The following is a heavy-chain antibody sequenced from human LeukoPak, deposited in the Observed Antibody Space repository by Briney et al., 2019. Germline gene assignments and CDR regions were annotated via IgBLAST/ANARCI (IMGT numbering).Heavy chain of an antibody. CDR3: ARLCSIRWCLHDWFDP. CDR2: INHSGST. D-gene: IGHD2-21*01. CDR1: GGSFSGYY. Sequence: TSETLSLTCAVYGGSFSGYYWSWIRQPPGKGLEWIGEINHSGSTNYNPSLKSRVTISVDTSKNQFSLKLSSVTAADTAVYYCARLCSIRWCLHDWFDPWGQGTLVAVSS. J-gene: IGHJ5*02. V-gene: IGHV4-34*01.